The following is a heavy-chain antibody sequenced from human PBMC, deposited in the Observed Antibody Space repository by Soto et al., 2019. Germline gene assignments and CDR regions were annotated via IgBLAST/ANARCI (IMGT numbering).Heavy chain of an antibody. CDR2: IIPIFGTA. J-gene: IGHJ2*01. V-gene: IGHV1-69*06. CDR3: AREGYCSGGSCCGSWYFDL. CDR1: GGTFSSYA. D-gene: IGHD2-15*01. Sequence: QVQLVQSGAEVKKPGSSVKVSCKASGGTFSSYAISWVRQAPGQGLEWMGGIIPIFGTANYAQKFQGRVTIIAEKSTSKAYMELSSLRAEDTAVYYCAREGYCSGGSCCGSWYFDLWGRGTLVTVSS.